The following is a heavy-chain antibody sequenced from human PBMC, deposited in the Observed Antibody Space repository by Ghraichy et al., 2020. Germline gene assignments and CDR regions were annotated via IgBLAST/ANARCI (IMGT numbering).Heavy chain of an antibody. Sequence: ASVKVSCKTSGDSFTGSYMHWVRQAPGQGLEWMGVINPSTSSTSSAQKFQGRVTLTRDTSTSTVHMELTSLKSDDTAVYYCARGGIYDNSAIDYWGQGTLVTVSS. D-gene: IGHD3-22*01. CDR3: ARGGIYDNSAIDY. V-gene: IGHV1-46*01. J-gene: IGHJ4*02. CDR1: GDSFTGSY. CDR2: INPSTSST.